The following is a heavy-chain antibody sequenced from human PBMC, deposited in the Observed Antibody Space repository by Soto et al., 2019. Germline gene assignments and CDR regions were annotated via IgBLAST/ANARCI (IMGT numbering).Heavy chain of an antibody. V-gene: IGHV1-69*12. CDR1: GGTFSSYA. J-gene: IGHJ4*02. D-gene: IGHD2-15*01. Sequence: QVQLVQSGAEVKKPGSSVKVSCKASGGTFSSYAISWVRQAPGQGLEWMGGIIPIFGTANYAQKFQGRVKITADEYTSTAYMELSSLRSEDTAVYYCATIPRGDIVVVVAANWGQGTLVTVSS. CDR3: ATIPRGDIVVVVAAN. CDR2: IIPIFGTA.